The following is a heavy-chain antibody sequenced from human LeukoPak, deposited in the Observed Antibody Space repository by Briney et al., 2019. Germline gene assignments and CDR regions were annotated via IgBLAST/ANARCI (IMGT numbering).Heavy chain of an antibody. Sequence: GGSLRLSCVVSGLSFSDYGMHWVRQAPGKGLEWVAVIWSDGSNKYYADSVKGRFIIPRDNSKNTVYLQMNTLRADDTAVYFCASAAGPFDHWGQGTLVTVSS. J-gene: IGHJ4*02. CDR3: ASAAGPFDH. D-gene: IGHD6-13*01. CDR1: GLSFSDYG. V-gene: IGHV3-33*01. CDR2: IWSDGSNK.